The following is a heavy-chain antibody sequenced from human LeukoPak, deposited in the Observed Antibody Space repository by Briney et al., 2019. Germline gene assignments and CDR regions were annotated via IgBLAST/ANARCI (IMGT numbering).Heavy chain of an antibody. J-gene: IGHJ4*02. Sequence: SQTLSLTCIVSGGSISSGDYYWSWIRQPPGTGLEWIGYIYYSGSTYYNPSLKSRITMSVDTSKNQFSLKLSSVTAADTAVYYCAKYYSNYVDSYFPNWGQGTLVTVSS. CDR3: AKYYSNYVDSYFPN. CDR1: GGSISSGDYY. V-gene: IGHV4-30-4*01. CDR2: IYYSGST. D-gene: IGHD4-11*01.